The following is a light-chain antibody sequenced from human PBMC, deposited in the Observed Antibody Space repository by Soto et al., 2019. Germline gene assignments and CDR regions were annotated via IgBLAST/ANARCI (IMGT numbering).Light chain of an antibody. CDR3: QQYNQWPPYT. J-gene: IGKJ2*01. CDR1: QSVGRT. Sequence: EIVMTQSPATLSVSPGERATLSCRASQSVGRTLAWYQQKPAQSPRLLVYGASTRANGTPARFSGSGSGTEFTLTISSLQSEDVAVYYCQQYNQWPPYTFGQGTKVEIK. V-gene: IGKV3-15*01. CDR2: GAS.